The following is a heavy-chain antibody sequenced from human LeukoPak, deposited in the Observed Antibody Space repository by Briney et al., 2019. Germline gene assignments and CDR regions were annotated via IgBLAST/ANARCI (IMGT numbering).Heavy chain of an antibody. CDR3: ARGLRGYSYDLYDY. CDR2: INWNGGST. D-gene: IGHD5-18*01. CDR1: GFTFDDYG. V-gene: IGHV3-20*04. J-gene: IGHJ4*01. Sequence: GGSLRLSCAASGFTFDDYGMSWVRQAPGKGLEWVSGINWNGGSTGYADSVKGRFTISRDNAKNSLFLQMNSLRAEDTALYYCARGLRGYSYDLYDYWGLGPLVTVSS.